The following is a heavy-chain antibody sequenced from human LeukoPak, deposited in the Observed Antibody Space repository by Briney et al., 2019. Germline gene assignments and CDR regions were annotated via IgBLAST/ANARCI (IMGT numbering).Heavy chain of an antibody. V-gene: IGHV3-64*01. D-gene: IGHD3-10*01. CDR1: GFTFSRYA. CDR2: ISSNGGST. Sequence: GGSLRLSCAASGFTFSRYAMHWVRQAPGKGLEYVSTISSNGGSTFYANSVKGRFTISRDNSKNTLYLQMGSLRAEDMAVYYCARDTRVRGVISPDTFDIWGQGTMVTVSS. CDR3: ARDTRVRGVISPDTFDI. J-gene: IGHJ3*02.